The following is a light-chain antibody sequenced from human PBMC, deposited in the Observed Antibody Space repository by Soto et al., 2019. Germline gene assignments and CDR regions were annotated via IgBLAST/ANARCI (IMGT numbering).Light chain of an antibody. CDR3: EQDADWYS. J-gene: IGKJ2*03. Sequence: EIVLTQSPATLSVSPGERATLSCRASRSIATNLAWYQQKPGQAPSLLIQGASARATGVPARFSGSGSGTEFTITISGLQFEDSADYYCEQDADWYSFGQGTKLEIK. CDR2: GAS. V-gene: IGKV3-15*01. CDR1: RSIATN.